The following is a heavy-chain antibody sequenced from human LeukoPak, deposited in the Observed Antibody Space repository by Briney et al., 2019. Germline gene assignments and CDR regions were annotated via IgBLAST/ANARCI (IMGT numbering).Heavy chain of an antibody. CDR3: SRDIGMVVGTVLHS. CDR2: IAWDGSFE. CDR1: GFTFDSYT. D-gene: IGHD1-7*01. V-gene: IGHV3-43*01. Sequence: PGGSLRLSCEASGFTFDSYTMHWVRQPPGKGLEWVSLIAWDGSFEYYADSVKGRFTISRDNSKNSLYLQMNALRPEDTAFYYYSRDIGMVVGTVLHSRGQGTLVTVSS. J-gene: IGHJ5*01.